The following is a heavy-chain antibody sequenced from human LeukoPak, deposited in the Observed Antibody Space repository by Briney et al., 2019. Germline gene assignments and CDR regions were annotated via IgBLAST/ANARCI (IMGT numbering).Heavy chain of an antibody. CDR2: INPNSGGT. V-gene: IGHV1-2*02. D-gene: IGHD1-26*01. CDR3: ARGGGIVGATGDY. Sequence: ASVNVSCKASVYTFTGYYMHWVRQAPGQGLEWMGWINPNSGGTNYAQKFQGRVTMTRDTSISTAYMELSRLRSDDTAVYYCARGGGIVGATGDYWGQGTLVTVSS. CDR1: VYTFTGYY. J-gene: IGHJ4*02.